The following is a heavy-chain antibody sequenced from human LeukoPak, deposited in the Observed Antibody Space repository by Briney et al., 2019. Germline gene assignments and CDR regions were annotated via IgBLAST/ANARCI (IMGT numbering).Heavy chain of an antibody. J-gene: IGHJ6*03. CDR1: RGSISSGSYY. V-gene: IGHV4-39*07. Sequence: SETLSLTCTVSRGSISSGSYYWGWIRQPPGKGLEWIGSIYYSGSTYYNPSLKSRVTISVDRSKSQFSLKLSSVTVADTAVYYCARGPYYYMDVWGKGTTVTVSS. CDR3: ARGPYYYMDV. CDR2: IYYSGST.